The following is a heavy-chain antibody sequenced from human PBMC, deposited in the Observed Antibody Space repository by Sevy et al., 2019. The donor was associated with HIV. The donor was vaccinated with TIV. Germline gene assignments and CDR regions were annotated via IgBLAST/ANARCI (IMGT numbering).Heavy chain of an antibody. Sequence: GGSLRLSCAASGFTFSNAWMSWVRQAPGKGLEWVGRIKSKTDGGTTDYAAPVKGRFTISRDDSKNTLYLQMNSLKTEDTAVYYSTTDLPTGMTTVTVDYWGQGTLVTVSS. CDR3: TTDLPTGMTTVTVDY. CDR2: IKSKTDGGTT. J-gene: IGHJ4*02. CDR1: GFTFSNAW. V-gene: IGHV3-15*01. D-gene: IGHD4-17*01.